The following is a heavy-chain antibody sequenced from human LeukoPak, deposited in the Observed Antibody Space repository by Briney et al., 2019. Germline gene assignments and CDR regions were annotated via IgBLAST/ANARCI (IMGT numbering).Heavy chain of an antibody. CDR1: GFSFSSYW. J-gene: IGHJ6*02. D-gene: IGHD2-2*02. Sequence: GGSLRLACAASGFSFSSYWMTWVRQAPGKGLEWLANIKEDGTEQHYEDTLKGRFTISRDNAKNSLYLQMNSLRAEDTALYYCAKDLGTGYCSSTSCYSESDYYYYGMDVWGQGTMVTVSS. CDR3: AKDLGTGYCSSTSCYSESDYYYYGMDV. CDR2: IKEDGTEQ. V-gene: IGHV3-7*03.